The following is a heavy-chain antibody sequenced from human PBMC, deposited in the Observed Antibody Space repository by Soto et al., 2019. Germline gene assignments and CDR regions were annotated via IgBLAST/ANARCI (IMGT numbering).Heavy chain of an antibody. D-gene: IGHD3-9*01. Sequence: QVTLKESGPVLVKPTETLTLTCTVSGFSLSDASMAVSWIRQSPGKALEWLAHIFANDEKSYRTSLKTRLSISKDISKRQVALNMTHLDPVDTVTYYCARLYYETLTGNFFYVDYWGQGTLVTVSS. V-gene: IGHV2-26*01. CDR3: ARLYYETLTGNFFYVDY. CDR1: GFSLSDASMA. J-gene: IGHJ4*02. CDR2: IFANDEK.